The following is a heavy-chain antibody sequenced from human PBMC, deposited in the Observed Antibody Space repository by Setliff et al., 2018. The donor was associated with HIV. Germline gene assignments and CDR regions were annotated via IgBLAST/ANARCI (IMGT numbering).Heavy chain of an antibody. J-gene: IGHJ3*01. Sequence: GGSLRLSCAASGFTFSSYWMSWVRQAPGKGLEWVANIKEDGSEKYHVDSVKGRFTISRDNAKNSLYLQMNSLRAEDTAVHYCVRDGPPRGAFDVWGQGTLVTVSS. CDR1: GFTFSSYW. CDR2: IKEDGSEK. D-gene: IGHD3-10*01. CDR3: VRDGPPRGAFDV. V-gene: IGHV3-7*03.